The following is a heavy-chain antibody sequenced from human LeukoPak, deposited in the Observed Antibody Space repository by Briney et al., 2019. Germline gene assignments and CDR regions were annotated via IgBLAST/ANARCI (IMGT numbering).Heavy chain of an antibody. V-gene: IGHV3-74*01. J-gene: IGHJ4*02. CDR2: INRDGSRT. CDR1: GFTFSNHW. D-gene: IGHD5-18*01. Sequence: GGSLRLSCAASGFTFSNHWMHWVRQAPGKGLMWVSRINRDGSRTDYADSVKGRFTISRDDAKYTLYLQVNSLRAEDTAVYFCARGGSDTAMAHDYWGQGTLVTVSS. CDR3: ARGGSDTAMAHDY.